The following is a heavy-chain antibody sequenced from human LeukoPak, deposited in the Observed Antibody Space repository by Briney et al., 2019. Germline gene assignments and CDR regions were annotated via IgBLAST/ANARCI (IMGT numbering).Heavy chain of an antibody. D-gene: IGHD5-18*01. V-gene: IGHV3-66*01. J-gene: IGHJ4*02. CDR2: IYSGGST. Sequence: GGSLRLSRAASGFTVSSNYMSWVRQAPGKGLEWVSVIYSGGSTYYADSVKGRFTISRDNSKNTLYLQMNSLRAEDTAVYYCARKYSYGSLDYWGQGTLVTVSS. CDR3: ARKYSYGSLDY. CDR1: GFTVSSNY.